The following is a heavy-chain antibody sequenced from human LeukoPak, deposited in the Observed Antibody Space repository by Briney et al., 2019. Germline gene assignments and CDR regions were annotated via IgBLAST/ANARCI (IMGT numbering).Heavy chain of an antibody. D-gene: IGHD3-16*01. CDR1: GFTFSSYS. Sequence: GGSLRLSCAASGFTFSSYSMNWVRQAPGKGLEWVSSISSSSNYIYYADSVKGRFTISRDNAKNSLYLQMNSLRAEDTAVYYCAKDLGGIYYYDFWGQGTLVTVSS. CDR3: AKDLGGIYYYDF. J-gene: IGHJ4*02. V-gene: IGHV3-21*01. CDR2: ISSSSNYI.